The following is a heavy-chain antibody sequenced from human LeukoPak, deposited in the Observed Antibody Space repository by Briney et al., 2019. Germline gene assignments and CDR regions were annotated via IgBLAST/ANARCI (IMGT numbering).Heavy chain of an antibody. J-gene: IGHJ4*02. CDR2: ISSSSSTI. D-gene: IGHD2-15*01. CDR1: GFTFSSYS. Sequence: PGGSLRLSCAASGFTFSSYSMNWVRQAPGKGLEWVSYISSSSSTIYYADSVKGRFTISRDNAKNSLYLQMNSLRAEDTAVYYRARSEGYCSGGSCYGEPFDYWGQGTLVTVSS. V-gene: IGHV3-48*04. CDR3: ARSEGYCSGGSCYGEPFDY.